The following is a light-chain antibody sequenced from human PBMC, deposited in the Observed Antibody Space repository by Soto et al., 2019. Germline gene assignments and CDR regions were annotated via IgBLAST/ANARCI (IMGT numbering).Light chain of an antibody. CDR2: AAS. J-gene: IGKJ3*01. V-gene: IGKV1-39*01. CDR1: QSISTY. Sequence: DIQMTQSPSSLSASVGDRVTLTCRASQSISTYLNWYPQKAGKAPKVMIHAASSLQSGVPSRFSGSGSRTDFTLTISSLQPEDFGTDYCQQSYSTPFTFAPGTKVDI. CDR3: QQSYSTPFT.